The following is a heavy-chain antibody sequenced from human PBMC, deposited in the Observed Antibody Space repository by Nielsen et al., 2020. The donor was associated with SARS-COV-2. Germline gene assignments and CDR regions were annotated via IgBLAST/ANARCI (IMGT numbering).Heavy chain of an antibody. Sequence: WIRQPPGKGLEWIGYIYYSGSTYYNPSLKSRVTISVDTSKNQFSLKLSSVTAADTAVYYCARITMVRGVIPLDYWGQGTLVTVSS. J-gene: IGHJ4*02. CDR2: IYYSGST. V-gene: IGHV4-30-4*01. D-gene: IGHD3-10*01. CDR3: ARITMVRGVIPLDY.